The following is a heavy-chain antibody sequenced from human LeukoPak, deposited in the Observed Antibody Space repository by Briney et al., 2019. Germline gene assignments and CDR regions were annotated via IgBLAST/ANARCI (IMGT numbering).Heavy chain of an antibody. J-gene: IGHJ6*02. Sequence: ASVKVSCKASGGTFSSYAISWVRQAPGQGLEWMGRIIPILGIANYAQKFQGRVTITADKSTSTAYMELSSLRSEDTAVYYCAPPVRGFTFGGVIAKDYYYGMDVWGQGTTVTVSS. V-gene: IGHV1-69*04. CDR2: IIPILGIA. CDR3: APPVRGFTFGGVIAKDYYYGMDV. CDR1: GGTFSSYA. D-gene: IGHD3-16*02.